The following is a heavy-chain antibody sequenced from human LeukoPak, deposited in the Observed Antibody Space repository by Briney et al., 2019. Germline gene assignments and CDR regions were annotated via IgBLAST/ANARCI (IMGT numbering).Heavy chain of an antibody. J-gene: IGHJ4*02. Sequence: SETLSLTCSVSGASISSYYWTWIRQPAGKGLEWIGRFSTTWSASYNPSLKSRVTMSVDTSKNQFSLRLSSVTAADTAVYYCSRENGAFSPFGYWGQGILVTV. D-gene: IGHD2-8*01. CDR3: SRENGAFSPFGY. CDR2: FSTTWSA. CDR1: GASISSYY. V-gene: IGHV4-4*07.